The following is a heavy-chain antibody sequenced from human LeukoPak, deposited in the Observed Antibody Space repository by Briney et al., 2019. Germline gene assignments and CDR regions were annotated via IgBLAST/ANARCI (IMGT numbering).Heavy chain of an antibody. CDR1: GVSISGSSYY. V-gene: IGHV4-39*01. CDR2: IYYSGST. Sequence: SETLSLTCTVSGVSISGSSYYWGWIRQPPGKGLEWIGNIYYSGSTYYNPSLRSRVTISLDTSKNQFSLKLSSVTAADTAVYYCASVRRGFGESSEYYAYYYMGVWGKGTTVTISS. D-gene: IGHD3-10*01. CDR3: ASVRRGFGESSEYYAYYYMGV. J-gene: IGHJ6*03.